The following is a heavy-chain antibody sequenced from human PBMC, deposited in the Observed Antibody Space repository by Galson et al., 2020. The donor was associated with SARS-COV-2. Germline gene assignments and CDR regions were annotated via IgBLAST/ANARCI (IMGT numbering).Heavy chain of an antibody. CDR1: GFTFSSYA. D-gene: IGHD6-19*01. CDR3: ARDSKYSSGWYTLLGDY. Sequence: GGSLRLSCAASGFTFSSYAMHWVRQAPGKGLEWVAVISYDGSNKYYADSVKGRFTISRDNSKNTLYLQMNSLRAEDTAVYYCARDSKYSSGWYTLLGDYWGQGTLVTVSS. J-gene: IGHJ4*02. CDR2: ISYDGSNK. V-gene: IGHV3-30*04.